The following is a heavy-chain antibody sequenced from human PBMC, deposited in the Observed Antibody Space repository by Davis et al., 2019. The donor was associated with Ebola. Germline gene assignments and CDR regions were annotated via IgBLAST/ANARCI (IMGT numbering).Heavy chain of an antibody. CDR3: AKVGGTAMVTGRGYYYYYMDV. D-gene: IGHD5-18*01. Sequence: GESLKISCAASGFTFSSYAMSWVRQAPGKGLEWVSAISGSGGSTYYADSVKGRFTISRDNSKNTLYLQMNSLRAEDTAVYYCAKVGGTAMVTGRGYYYYYMDVWGKGTTVTVSS. CDR2: ISGSGGST. CDR1: GFTFSSYA. V-gene: IGHV3-23*01. J-gene: IGHJ6*03.